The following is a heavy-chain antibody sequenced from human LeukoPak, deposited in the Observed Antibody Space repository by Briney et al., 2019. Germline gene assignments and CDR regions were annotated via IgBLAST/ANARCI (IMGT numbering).Heavy chain of an antibody. CDR1: GFTFSSYW. Sequence: GALRLSCAASGFTFSSYWMNWIRQPPGKGLEWIGFIYYSGTTNYNPSLKSRVTISVDTSKNQVSLKVRSVTAADTALYYCARSLGATANDAFDMWGQGTMVTVYS. V-gene: IGHV4-59*01. CDR3: ARSLGATANDAFDM. J-gene: IGHJ3*02. D-gene: IGHD1-26*01. CDR2: IYYSGTT.